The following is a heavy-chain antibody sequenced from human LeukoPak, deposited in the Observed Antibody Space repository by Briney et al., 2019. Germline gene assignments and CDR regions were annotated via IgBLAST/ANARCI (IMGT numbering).Heavy chain of an antibody. CDR2: SYYSGST. D-gene: IGHD3-3*01. CDR1: GGSIRSYY. Sequence: SETLSLTCTVSGGSIRSYYWSWIRQPPGKGLEWIGYSYYSGSTYYNPSLKSRVTISVDTSKNQFSLKLNSVTAADTAVYYCARSGGYYNWFDPWGQGTLVTVSS. J-gene: IGHJ5*02. CDR3: ARSGGYYNWFDP. V-gene: IGHV4-59*08.